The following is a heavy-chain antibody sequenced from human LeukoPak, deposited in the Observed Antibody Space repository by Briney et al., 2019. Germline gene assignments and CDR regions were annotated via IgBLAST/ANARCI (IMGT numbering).Heavy chain of an antibody. J-gene: IGHJ5*02. D-gene: IGHD4-17*01. Sequence: GGSLRLSCAASGFAFGTYAMSWVRQAPGKGLEWVSGVGGSAGGTYYADSVRGRFSISRDNSKNTLYLQMNSLRAEDTAIYYCAKHSGDFYNCFDPWGQGTLVTVSS. CDR3: AKHSGDFYNCFDP. CDR1: GFAFGTYA. V-gene: IGHV3-23*01. CDR2: VGGSAGGT.